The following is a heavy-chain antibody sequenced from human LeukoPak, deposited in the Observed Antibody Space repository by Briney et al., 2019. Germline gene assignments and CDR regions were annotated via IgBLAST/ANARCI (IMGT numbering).Heavy chain of an antibody. CDR1: GGTFSSYA. Sequence: GASVKVSCKASGGTFSSYAISWVRQAPGQGLEWMGGTIPIFGTANYAQKFQGRVTITADESTSTAYMELSSLRSEDTAVYYCARSRYFDRGYYYYYGMDVWGKGTTVTVSS. D-gene: IGHD3-9*01. CDR3: ARSRYFDRGYYYYYGMDV. CDR2: TIPIFGTA. J-gene: IGHJ6*04. V-gene: IGHV1-69*13.